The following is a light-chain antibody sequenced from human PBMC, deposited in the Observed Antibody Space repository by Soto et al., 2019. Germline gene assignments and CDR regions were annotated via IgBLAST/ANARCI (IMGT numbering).Light chain of an antibody. Sequence: DIQLTQSPSFLSASVGDRVTVPCRASQGISSYLVWYQQKPGKAPKLLIHATSTLQSGVPSRFSGSGSGTEFTLTISSLQPEDFATYYCQQLNSYPRTFGGGTKVDIK. CDR1: QGISSY. V-gene: IGKV1-9*01. J-gene: IGKJ4*01. CDR3: QQLNSYPRT. CDR2: ATS.